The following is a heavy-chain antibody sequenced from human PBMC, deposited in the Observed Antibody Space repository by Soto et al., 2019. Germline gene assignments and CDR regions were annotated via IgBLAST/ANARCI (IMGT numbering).Heavy chain of an antibody. CDR2: ISYDGSNK. V-gene: IGHV3-30*18. Sequence: QVQLVESGGGVVQPGRSLRLSCAASGFTFSSYGMHWVRQDPGKGLEWVAVISYDGSNKYYADSVKGRFTISRDNSKNTLYLQMNSLRAEDTAVYYCAKGLTWIQLWSPFDYWGQGTLVTVSS. D-gene: IGHD5-18*01. CDR1: GFTFSSYG. CDR3: AKGLTWIQLWSPFDY. J-gene: IGHJ4*02.